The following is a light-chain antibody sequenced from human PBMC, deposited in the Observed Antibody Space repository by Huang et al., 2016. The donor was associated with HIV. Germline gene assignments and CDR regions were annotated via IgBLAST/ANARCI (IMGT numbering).Light chain of an antibody. J-gene: IGKJ4*01. Sequence: DIQMTQSPSSLSASVGDRVTITCQACQGISNYLNWFQQKAGKAPKLLIPDASNLETGVPSRFSASGSGTHFTFTVSNLQPEDIATYYCQQYQNLPFTFGGGTKVEIK. V-gene: IGKV1-33*01. CDR2: DAS. CDR3: QQYQNLPFT. CDR1: QGISNY.